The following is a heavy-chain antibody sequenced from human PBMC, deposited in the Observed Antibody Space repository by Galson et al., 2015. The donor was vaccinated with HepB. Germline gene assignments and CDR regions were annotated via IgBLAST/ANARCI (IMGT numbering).Heavy chain of an antibody. J-gene: IGHJ4*02. Sequence: SLRLSCAASGFTFSSYAMNWVRQAPGKGLEWVSAFTAGGSSTYYADSVKGRFTISRDNSKNTLYLQMNSLRAEDTGIYYCAKAGPGTNMIFDNWGQGKLVIVSS. CDR2: FTAGGSST. CDR1: GFTFSSYA. D-gene: IGHD3-22*01. CDR3: AKAGPGTNMIFDN. V-gene: IGHV3-23*01.